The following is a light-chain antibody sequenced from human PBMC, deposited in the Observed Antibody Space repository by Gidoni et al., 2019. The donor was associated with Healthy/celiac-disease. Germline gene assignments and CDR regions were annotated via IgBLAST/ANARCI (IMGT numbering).Light chain of an antibody. V-gene: IGKV1-5*01. CDR2: DAS. J-gene: IGKJ3*01. CDR3: QQYNSYSRFT. Sequence: DIQMTQSPSTLSASVGDRVTITGRASQSISSWLAWYQQKPGKAPKLLIYDASSLESGVPSRFSGSGSGTEFTLTISSLQPDDFATYYCQQYNSYSRFTFXPXTKVDIK. CDR1: QSISSW.